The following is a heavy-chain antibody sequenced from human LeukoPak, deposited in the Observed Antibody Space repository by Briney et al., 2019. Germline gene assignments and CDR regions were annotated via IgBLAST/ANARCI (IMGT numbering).Heavy chain of an antibody. CDR2: IYYSGST. J-gene: IGHJ5*02. CDR3: ARVFVPAARSGRATMGRLSWFDP. V-gene: IGHV4-59*01. Sequence: SETLSLTCTVSGGSISSYYWSWIRQPPGKGLEWIGYIYYSGSTNYNPSLKSRVTISVDTSKNQFSLKLSSVTAADTAVYYCARVFVPAARSGRATMGRLSWFDPWGQGTLVTVSS. CDR1: GGSISSYY. D-gene: IGHD2-2*01.